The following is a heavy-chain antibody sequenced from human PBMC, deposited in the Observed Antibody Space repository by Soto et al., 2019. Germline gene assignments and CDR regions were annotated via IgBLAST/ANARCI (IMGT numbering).Heavy chain of an antibody. CDR1: GGSFSGYY. Sequence: QVQLQQWGAGLLKPSETLSLTCAVYGGSFSGYYWSWIRQPPGKGLEWIGEINHSRSTNYNPSLKSRVTISVDTSKNQFSLKLSSVTAADTAVYCCARGVGAYLDYWGQGTLVTVSS. V-gene: IGHV4-34*01. D-gene: IGHD1-26*01. CDR2: INHSRST. J-gene: IGHJ4*02. CDR3: ARGVGAYLDY.